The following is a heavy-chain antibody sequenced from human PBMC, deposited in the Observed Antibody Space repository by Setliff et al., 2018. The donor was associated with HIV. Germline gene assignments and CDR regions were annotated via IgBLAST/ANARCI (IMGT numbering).Heavy chain of an antibody. CDR1: GGTFSSYA. D-gene: IGHD3-9*01. Sequence: SVKVSCKASGGTFSSYAIGWVRQAPGQGLEWMGCIIPTLNSAKPTQNFRDGVTFTADTSTSTTYMEMSSLKSEDTAFYFCARADYDLLTGSYGALDSWGQGTLVTVSS. CDR3: ARADYDLLTGSYGALDS. CDR2: IIPTLNSA. J-gene: IGHJ4*02. V-gene: IGHV1-69*06.